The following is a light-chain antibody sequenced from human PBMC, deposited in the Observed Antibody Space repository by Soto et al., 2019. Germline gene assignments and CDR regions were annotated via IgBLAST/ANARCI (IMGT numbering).Light chain of an antibody. CDR3: QQLSSYPLT. CDR1: QTVRNNY. CDR2: DAS. Sequence: VLTQSPSTLSLSQGRRPTLSCRASQTVRNNYLAWYQQKRGQAPRLXIYDASSRATGIPDRFSGGGYGTDFNLTISRLETEELAVYYGQQLSSYPLTFGGVTKVEI. J-gene: IGKJ4*01. V-gene: IGKV3-20*01.